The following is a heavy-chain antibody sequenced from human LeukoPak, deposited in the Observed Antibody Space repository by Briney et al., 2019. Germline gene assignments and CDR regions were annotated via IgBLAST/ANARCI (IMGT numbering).Heavy chain of an antibody. D-gene: IGHD7-27*01. CDR1: GYTFTGYY. J-gene: IGHJ4*02. CDR3: ARFAGAPGYFDY. V-gene: IGHV1-2*02. CDR2: INPNSGGT. Sequence: ASVKVSCKASGYTFTGYYMRWVRQAPGQGLEWVGWINPNSGGTNYAQKFQGRVTMTRDTSISTAYMELSRLRSDDTAVYYCARFAGAPGYFDYWGQGTLVTVSS.